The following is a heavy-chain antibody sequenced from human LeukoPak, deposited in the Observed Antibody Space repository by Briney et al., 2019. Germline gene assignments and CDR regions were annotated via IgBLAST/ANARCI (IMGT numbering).Heavy chain of an antibody. CDR2: ILSDGSNE. CDR1: GFSFSNFA. D-gene: IGHD6-6*01. J-gene: IGHJ6*02. Sequence: GTSLRLSCAASGFSFSNFAMHWVRQAPGKGLEWVAVILSDGSNEYYGDSVKDRFIISRDNSKDTLNLQMNSLRGDDTAVYYCAKRGARRSDWYGMDVWGQGTSVTVSS. CDR3: AKRGARRSDWYGMDV. V-gene: IGHV3-30*18.